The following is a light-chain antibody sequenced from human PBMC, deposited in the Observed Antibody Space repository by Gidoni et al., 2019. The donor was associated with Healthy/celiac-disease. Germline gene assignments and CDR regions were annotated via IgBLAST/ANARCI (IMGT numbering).Light chain of an antibody. J-gene: IGKJ1*01. CDR3: QQSGRT. CDR2: GAS. CDR1: QSVSSSY. V-gene: IGKV3-20*01. Sequence: EIVLKQSPGTLSLSPGERATLSCRASQSVSSSYLAWYQQKPGQAPRLLIYGASSRATGIPDRFSGSGSGTDFTLTISRLEPEDFAVYYCQQSGRTFGQGTKVEIK.